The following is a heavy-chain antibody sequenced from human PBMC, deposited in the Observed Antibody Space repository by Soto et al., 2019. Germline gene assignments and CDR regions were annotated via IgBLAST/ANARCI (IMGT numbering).Heavy chain of an antibody. CDR1: GYTFTSYA. J-gene: IGHJ4*02. CDR2: INAGNGNT. D-gene: IGHD5-12*01. V-gene: IGHV1-3*01. Sequence: ASVKVSCKASGYTFTSYAMPWVRQAPGQRLEWMGWINAGNGNTKYSQKFQGRVTITRDTSASTAYMELSSLRSEDTAVYYCASVLATIENYFDYWGQGTLVTVSS. CDR3: ASVLATIENYFDY.